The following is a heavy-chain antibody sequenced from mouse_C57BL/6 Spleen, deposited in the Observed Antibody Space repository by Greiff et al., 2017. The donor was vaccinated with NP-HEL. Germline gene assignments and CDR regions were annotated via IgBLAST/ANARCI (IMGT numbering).Heavy chain of an antibody. CDR1: GIDFSRYW. J-gene: IGHJ1*03. V-gene: IGHV4-1*01. CDR3: ARRGVYYGSSYGYFDV. CDR2: INPDSSTI. D-gene: IGHD1-1*01. Sequence: EVKLIESGGGLVQPGGSLKLSCAASGIDFSRYWMSWVRRAPGKGLEWIGEINPDSSTINYAPSLKDKFIISRDNAKNTLYLQMSKVSSEDTALYYCARRGVYYGSSYGYFDVWGTGTTVTVSS.